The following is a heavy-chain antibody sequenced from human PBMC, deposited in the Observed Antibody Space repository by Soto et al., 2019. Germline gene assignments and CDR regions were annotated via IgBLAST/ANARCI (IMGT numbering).Heavy chain of an antibody. CDR1: GGSISSGGYY. D-gene: IGHD2-2*01. CDR3: ARDRRGGFVVVPAAMPYYYGMDV. CDR2: IYYSGST. J-gene: IGHJ6*02. Sequence: SETLSLTCTVSGGSISSGGYYWSWIRQHPGKGLEWIGYIYYSGSTYYNPSLESRVTISVDTSKNQFSLKLSSVTAADTAVYYCARDRRGGFVVVPAAMPYYYGMDVWGQGTTVTVSS. V-gene: IGHV4-31*03.